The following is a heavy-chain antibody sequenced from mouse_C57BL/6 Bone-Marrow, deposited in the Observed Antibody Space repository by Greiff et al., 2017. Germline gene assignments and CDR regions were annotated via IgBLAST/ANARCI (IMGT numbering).Heavy chain of an antibody. Sequence: VQLQQPGAELVKPGASVKLSCKASGYTFTSYWMHWVKQRPGQGLEWIGMIPPNSGSTNYNEKFKSKATLTVDKSSSTAYMQLSSLTSEDSAVYYCARWLLRFAWFAYWGQGTLVTVSA. V-gene: IGHV1-64*01. J-gene: IGHJ3*01. CDR1: GYTFTSYW. CDR3: ARWLLRFAWFAY. D-gene: IGHD2-3*01. CDR2: IPPNSGST.